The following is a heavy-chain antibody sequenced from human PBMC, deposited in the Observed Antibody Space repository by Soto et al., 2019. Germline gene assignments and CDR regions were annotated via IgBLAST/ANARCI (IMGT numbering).Heavy chain of an antibody. Sequence: QVQLVESGGGLVKPGGSLRLTCAASGFSISDHYMSWIRQAPGKGLEWVSYSSNSGTFTKYADSVKGRFSISRDNAKNSLYLEINSLRGEDTAIYYCAKDRDSGSYDAVDYWGQGTVVTVSS. J-gene: IGHJ4*02. CDR2: SSNSGTFT. CDR1: GFSISDHY. V-gene: IGHV3-11*05. CDR3: AKDRDSGSYDAVDY. D-gene: IGHD1-26*01.